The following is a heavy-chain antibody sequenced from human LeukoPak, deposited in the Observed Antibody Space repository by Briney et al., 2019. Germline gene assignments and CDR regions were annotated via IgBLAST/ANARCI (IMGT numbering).Heavy chain of an antibody. D-gene: IGHD3-9*01. J-gene: IGHJ4*02. CDR2: ISGSGGST. Sequence: GGSLRLSCAASGFTFSSYAMSWVRQAPGKGLEWVSAISGSGGSTYYADSVKGRLTISRDNSKNTLYLQMNSLRAEDTAVYYCAKDDYYDILTGLDTVNDYWGQGTLVTVSS. CDR3: AKDDYYDILTGLDTVNDY. V-gene: IGHV3-23*01. CDR1: GFTFSSYA.